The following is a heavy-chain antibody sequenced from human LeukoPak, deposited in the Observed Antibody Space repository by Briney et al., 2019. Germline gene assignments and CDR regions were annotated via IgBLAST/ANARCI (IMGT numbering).Heavy chain of an antibody. Sequence: ASVKVSCKASGYTFTSYAMNWVRQAPGQGLEWMGWINTNTGNPTYAQGFTGRFVFSLDTSVSTAYLQISSLKAEDTAVYYCARDSPRLLWFGESQNNWFDPWGQGTLVTVSS. CDR1: GYTFTSYA. V-gene: IGHV7-4-1*02. CDR3: ARDSPRLLWFGESQNNWFDP. J-gene: IGHJ5*02. CDR2: INTNTGNP. D-gene: IGHD3-10*01.